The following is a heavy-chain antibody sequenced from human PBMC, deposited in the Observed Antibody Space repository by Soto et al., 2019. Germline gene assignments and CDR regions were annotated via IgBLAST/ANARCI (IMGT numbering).Heavy chain of an antibody. CDR1: GFTFSSYG. J-gene: IGHJ4*02. D-gene: IGHD6-6*01. V-gene: IGHV3-30*18. CDR3: AKDRAAARPYYFDY. Sequence: GGSLRLSCAASGFTFSSYGMHWVRQAPGKGLEWVAVISYDGSNKYYADSVKGRFTISRDNSKNTLYLQMNSLRAEDTAVYYCAKDRAAARPYYFDYWGQGTLVTVSS. CDR2: ISYDGSNK.